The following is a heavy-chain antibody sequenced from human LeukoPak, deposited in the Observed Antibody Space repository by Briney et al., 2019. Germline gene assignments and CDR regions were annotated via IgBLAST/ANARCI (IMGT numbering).Heavy chain of an antibody. CDR1: GFTFSSYA. D-gene: IGHD3-22*01. J-gene: IGHJ3*02. CDR3: ARDPYKYDTRGYFSTAFDI. V-gene: IGHV3-7*01. Sequence: GGSLRLSCAASGFTFSSYAMSWVRQAPGKGLEWVANIKEDGTEKDYVDSVKGRFTISRDNSKNSVYLQMNSLRVEDTGVYYCARDPYKYDTRGYFSTAFDIWGHGSKVTVSS. CDR2: IKEDGTEK.